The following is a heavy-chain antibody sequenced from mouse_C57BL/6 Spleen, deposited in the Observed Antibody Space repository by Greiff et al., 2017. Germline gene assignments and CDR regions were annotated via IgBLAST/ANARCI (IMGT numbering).Heavy chain of an antibody. CDR1: GYSFTDYN. D-gene: IGHD2-3*01. CDR3: ASGGDGYYGAMDY. CDR2: INPNYGTT. Sequence: EVKLMESGPELVKPGASVKISCKASGYSFTDYNMNWVKQSNGKSLEWIGVINPNYGTTSYNQKFKGKATLTVDQSSSTAYMQLNSLTSEDSAVYYCASGGDGYYGAMDYWGQGTSVTVSS. J-gene: IGHJ4*01. V-gene: IGHV1-39*01.